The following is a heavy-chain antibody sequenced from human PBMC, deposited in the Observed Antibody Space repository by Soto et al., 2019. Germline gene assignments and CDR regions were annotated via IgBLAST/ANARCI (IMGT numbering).Heavy chain of an antibody. CDR3: AAELYSSGTCCWFAI. CDR1: GFTFTTSA. CDR2: IVVGGGNT. D-gene: IGHD2-2*01. Sequence: GASVKVSCKASGFTFTTSAVQWVRQAPGQPLEWIGWIVVGGGNTNYAQELQERLTITRDMSTNTAYMELSSLRSEDTAAYYCAAELYSSGTCCWFAIWGQGTLVTVSS. J-gene: IGHJ3*02. V-gene: IGHV1-58*01.